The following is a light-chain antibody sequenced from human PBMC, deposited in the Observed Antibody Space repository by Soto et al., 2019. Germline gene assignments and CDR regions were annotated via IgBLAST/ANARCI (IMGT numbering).Light chain of an antibody. J-gene: IGLJ3*02. V-gene: IGLV2-8*01. CDR3: CSYAGNNNVV. Sequence: QSALTQPPSASGSLGQSVTISCTGTSSDVGRYRFVSWYQQHPGKAPKVMIYEVSKRPSGVPDRFSGSKSGSTASLTVSGLQAEDEADYYCCSYAGNNNVVFGGGTQLTVL. CDR1: SSDVGRYRF. CDR2: EVS.